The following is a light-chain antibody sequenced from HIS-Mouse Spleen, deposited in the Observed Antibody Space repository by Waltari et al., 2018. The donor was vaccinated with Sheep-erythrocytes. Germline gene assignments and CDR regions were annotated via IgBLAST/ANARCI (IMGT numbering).Light chain of an antibody. CDR1: SSDVGGYNY. CDR2: DVR. V-gene: IGLV2-11*01. J-gene: IGLJ1*01. CDR3: CSYAGSYNHV. Sequence: QSALTQPRSVSGSPGQSVTISCTGTSSDVGGYNYVSWYQQHPGKAPKLMIYDVRKRPSVVPDRVSGSKSGNTASLTISGLQAEDEADYYCCSYAGSYNHVFATGTKVTVL.